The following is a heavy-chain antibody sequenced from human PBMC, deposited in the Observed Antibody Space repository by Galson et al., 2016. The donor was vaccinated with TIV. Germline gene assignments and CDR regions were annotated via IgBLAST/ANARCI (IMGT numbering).Heavy chain of an antibody. CDR3: ATDLVYYYDSSGYS. D-gene: IGHD3-22*01. J-gene: IGHJ4*02. CDR2: FDPEDGET. CDR1: GYTVTELS. V-gene: IGHV1-24*01. Sequence: SVKVSCKVSGYTVTELSMHWVRQTPEKSLEWMGGFDPEDGETVYAQKFQGRVSMTEDTFTDTAYMELSSLVSDDPAVYYCATDLVYYYDSSGYSWCQGTLVTVSS.